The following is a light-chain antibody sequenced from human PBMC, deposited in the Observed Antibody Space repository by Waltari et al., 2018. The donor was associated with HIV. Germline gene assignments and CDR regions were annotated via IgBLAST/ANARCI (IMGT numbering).Light chain of an antibody. J-gene: IGLJ3*02. V-gene: IGLV2-8*01. CDR3: SSYGDSLRVL. CDR1: SSDIGAYDF. CDR2: EVT. Sequence: QSALTQPPSASGSLGQSVTISCTGSSSDIGAYDFVSWFQQHPHSAPKLLLYEVTRRPSTVSARFSGSRSGKTACLTVAGLQPDDEATYFCSSYGDSLRVLFGGGTNVTVL.